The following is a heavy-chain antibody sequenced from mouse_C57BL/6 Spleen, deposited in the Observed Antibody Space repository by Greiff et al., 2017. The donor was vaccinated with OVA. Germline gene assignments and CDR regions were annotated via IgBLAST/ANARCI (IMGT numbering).Heavy chain of an antibody. V-gene: IGHV1-26*01. CDR1: GYTFTDYY. J-gene: IGHJ3*01. CDR2: INPNNGGT. D-gene: IGHD2-4*01. Sequence: EVQLQQSGPELVKPGASVKISCKASGYTFTDYYLNWVKQSHGKSLEWIGDINPNNGGTSYNQKFKGKATLTVDKSSSTAYMALRSLTSEDSAVYYCVPLPYYDGFAYWGQGTLVTVSA. CDR3: VPLPYYDGFAY.